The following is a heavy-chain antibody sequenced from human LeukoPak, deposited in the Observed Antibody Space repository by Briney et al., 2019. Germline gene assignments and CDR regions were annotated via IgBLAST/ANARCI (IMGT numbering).Heavy chain of an antibody. J-gene: IGHJ4*02. CDR3: ASWNCSGGSCSFDY. V-gene: IGHV4-34*01. Sequence: PSETLSLTCAVYGGSFSGYYWSWIRQPPGKGLEWIGEINHSGSTNYNPSLKSRVTISVDTSKNQFSLKLSSVTAADTAVYYCASWNCSGGSCSFDYWGQGTPVTVSS. D-gene: IGHD2-15*01. CDR1: GGSFSGYY. CDR2: INHSGST.